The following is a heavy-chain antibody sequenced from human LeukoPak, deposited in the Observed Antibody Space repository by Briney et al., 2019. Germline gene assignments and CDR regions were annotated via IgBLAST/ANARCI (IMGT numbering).Heavy chain of an antibody. D-gene: IGHD3-9*01. CDR1: GFTFSTYA. CDR3: ARGALDWTNYFDY. V-gene: IGHV3-53*01. J-gene: IGHJ4*02. CDR2: FYSGGST. Sequence: GGSLRLSCVVSGFTFSTYAMSWVRQAPGKGLEWVSTFYSGGSTYYADSVKGRFTISRDNSKNTLYLQMNSLRVEDTAVYYCARGALDWTNYFDYWGQGTLVTVSS.